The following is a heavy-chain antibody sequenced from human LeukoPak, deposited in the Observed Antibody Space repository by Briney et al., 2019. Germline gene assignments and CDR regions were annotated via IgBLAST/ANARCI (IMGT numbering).Heavy chain of an antibody. J-gene: IGHJ5*02. CDR3: ARVEVPEFDP. D-gene: IGHD1-14*01. Sequence: ASVKVSCKPSGYTFTVYYIHWVRQAPRQGLEWMGWINPTSGATNYAPKFQGRVTMTRDTSISTAYMELNSLRSDDTAVYYCARVEVPEFDPWGQGTLVTVSS. CDR1: GYTFTVYY. V-gene: IGHV1-2*02. CDR2: INPTSGAT.